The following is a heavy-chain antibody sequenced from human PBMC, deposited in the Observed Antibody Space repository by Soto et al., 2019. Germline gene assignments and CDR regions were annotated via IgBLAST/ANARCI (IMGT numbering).Heavy chain of an antibody. J-gene: IGHJ4*02. CDR1: GGSVSGYY. D-gene: IGHD6-13*01. Sequence: QVQLQEWGAGLLEPSETLSLTCAVSGGSVSGYYWSWIRQTPAKGLEWIGEMNDSGSSNYNPSLKPRVAMSIDTSANRISLNLKSVTAADTAVYFCARVGVVGQQLVLDYWGQGTLVSVSS. V-gene: IGHV4-34*01. CDR3: ARVGVVGQQLVLDY. CDR2: MNDSGSS.